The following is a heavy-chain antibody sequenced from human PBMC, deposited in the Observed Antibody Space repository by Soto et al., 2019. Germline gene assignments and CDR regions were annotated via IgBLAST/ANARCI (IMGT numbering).Heavy chain of an antibody. Sequence: QVQLQESGPGLVKPSETLSLTCTVSGGSVSSGSYYWSWIRQPPGKGLEWIGYIYYSGSTNYNPSLKSRVTISVDTSKNQFSLKLSSVTAADTAVYYCARDLISGFDPWGQGTLVTVSS. CDR3: ARDLISGFDP. D-gene: IGHD3-16*01. CDR2: IYYSGST. J-gene: IGHJ5*02. CDR1: GGSVSSGSYY. V-gene: IGHV4-61*01.